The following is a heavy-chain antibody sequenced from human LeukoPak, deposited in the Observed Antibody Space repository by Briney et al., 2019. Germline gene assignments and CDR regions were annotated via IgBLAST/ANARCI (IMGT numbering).Heavy chain of an antibody. V-gene: IGHV4-38-2*02. CDR3: AREAAHGAFDI. Sequence: SETLSLTCTVSGYSISSGYYWGWIRQPPGKGLQWIGNKFHSGTTYYNPSLRSRVTISVDTSKNQFSLKLSSVTAADTAVYYCAREAAHGAFDIWGQGTMVTVSS. CDR2: KFHSGTT. D-gene: IGHD6-6*01. CDR1: GYSISSGYY. J-gene: IGHJ3*02.